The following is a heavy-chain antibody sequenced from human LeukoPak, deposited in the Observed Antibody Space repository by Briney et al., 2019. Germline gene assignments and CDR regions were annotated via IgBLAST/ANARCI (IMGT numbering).Heavy chain of an antibody. V-gene: IGHV3-30*02. CDR3: AKGYGDLVAFDI. Sequence: GSLRLSCAASGFSFSSYGIDWVRQAPGKGLEWVAFIRYDGNNKDYADSVKGRFTISRDNSKSTLYLQMNSLRVDDTAVYYCAKGYGDLVAFDIWGQGTMVTVSS. CDR1: GFSFSSYG. D-gene: IGHD4/OR15-4a*01. CDR2: IRYDGNNK. J-gene: IGHJ3*02.